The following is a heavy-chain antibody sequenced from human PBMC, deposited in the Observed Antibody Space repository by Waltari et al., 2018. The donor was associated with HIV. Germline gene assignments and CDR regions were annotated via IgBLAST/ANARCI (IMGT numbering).Heavy chain of an antibody. Sequence: EVQLVQSGAEVRKSGESLKISCKGSGYDFTTYWIAWVRQMPGKGLEWMGSIYPGNSDTRYSPSFQGQVTISADKSISTAYLQWSSLKASDTAMYYCARATHSDYWGQGTLVTVSS. V-gene: IGHV5-51*01. CDR1: GYDFTTYW. CDR2: IYPGNSDT. D-gene: IGHD2-15*01. CDR3: ARATHSDY. J-gene: IGHJ4*02.